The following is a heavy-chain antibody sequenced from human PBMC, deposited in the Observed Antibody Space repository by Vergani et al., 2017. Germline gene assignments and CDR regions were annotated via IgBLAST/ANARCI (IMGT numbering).Heavy chain of an antibody. D-gene: IGHD1-26*01. V-gene: IGHV1-2*02. CDR1: GFTFTSSA. CDR3: ARMERELLSGKAFDI. CDR2: INPNSGGT. J-gene: IGHJ3*02. Sequence: QLVQSGPEVKKPGTSVKVSCKASGFTFTSSAMQWVRQARGQRLEWMGWINPNSGGTNYAQKFQGRVTMTRDTSISTAYMELSRLRSDDTAVYYCARMERELLSGKAFDIWGQGTMVTVSS.